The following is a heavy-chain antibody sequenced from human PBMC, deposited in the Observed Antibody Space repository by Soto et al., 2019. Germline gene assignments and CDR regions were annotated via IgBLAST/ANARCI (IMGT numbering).Heavy chain of an antibody. CDR1: GGFISGTDW. V-gene: IGHV4-4*02. Sequence: QVQLQESGPGLVKPLDTLSLTCAVSGGFISGTDWWSWVRQVPGKGVEWIGEIHHTGSTNYNPSLKSRVTISVDNSKNQFSLNLYSVTAADTAVYYCAISGGGWHIGYWGPGTLVTVSS. J-gene: IGHJ4*02. CDR3: AISGGGWHIGY. D-gene: IGHD2-15*01. CDR2: IHHTGST.